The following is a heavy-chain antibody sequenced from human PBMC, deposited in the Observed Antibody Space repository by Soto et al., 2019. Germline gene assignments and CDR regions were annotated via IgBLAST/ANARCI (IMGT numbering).Heavy chain of an antibody. CDR1: GFTFSSYG. V-gene: IGHV3-30*18. J-gene: IGHJ4*02. D-gene: IGHD2-15*01. CDR3: AKDLFWCVVGSCQGLDV. CDR2: ISHDGSNK. Sequence: GGSLRLSCAASGFTFSSYGMHWVRQAPGKGLEWVALISHDGSNKNYADSVKGRLTISRDNSKNTLYLQMNSLRAEDTAVFYCAKDLFWCVVGSCQGLDVWGQGTLVTVSS.